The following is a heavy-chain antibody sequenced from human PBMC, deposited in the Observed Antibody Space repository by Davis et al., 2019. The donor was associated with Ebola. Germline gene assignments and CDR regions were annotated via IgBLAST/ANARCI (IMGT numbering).Heavy chain of an antibody. V-gene: IGHV1-3*01. CDR3: ARDLEANIGDVGTPMF. CDR1: GYSFTNYA. J-gene: IGHJ4*02. CDR2: ITGVNGKT. D-gene: IGHD3-10*02. Sequence: ASVKVSCKASGYSFTNYAMQWVRQAPGQSLEWIGWITGVNGKTKYSQKFQGRVTLTRDTSATIGYMQLSGLKSEDTAVYYCARDLEANIGDVGTPMFWGQGTLVSVSS.